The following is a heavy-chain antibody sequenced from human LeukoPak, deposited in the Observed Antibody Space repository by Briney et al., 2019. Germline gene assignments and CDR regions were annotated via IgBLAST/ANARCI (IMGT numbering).Heavy chain of an antibody. CDR3: AGGPYESSHFDY. Sequence: GSSVKVSCKASGGTFSSYAISWVRQAPGQGLEWMGRIIPIFGTANYAQKFQGRVTITTDESTSTAYMELSSLRSEDTAVYYCAGGPYESSHFDYWGQGTLVTVSS. J-gene: IGHJ4*02. CDR1: GGTFSSYA. V-gene: IGHV1-69*05. CDR2: IIPIFGTA. D-gene: IGHD3-22*01.